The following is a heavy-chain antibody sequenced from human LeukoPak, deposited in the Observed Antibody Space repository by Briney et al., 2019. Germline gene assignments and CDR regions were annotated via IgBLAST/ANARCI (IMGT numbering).Heavy chain of an antibody. Sequence: KPSETLSLTCTVSGGSISSYYWSWIRQPPGKRLEWIGYIYYSGSTNYDPSLKSRVPISVDTSKNQFSLKLSSVTAADTAVYYCASHRAEWLVRGYYFDYWGQGTLVTVSS. CDR1: GGSISSYY. CDR2: IYYSGST. V-gene: IGHV4-59*08. J-gene: IGHJ4*02. D-gene: IGHD6-19*01. CDR3: ASHRAEWLVRGYYFDY.